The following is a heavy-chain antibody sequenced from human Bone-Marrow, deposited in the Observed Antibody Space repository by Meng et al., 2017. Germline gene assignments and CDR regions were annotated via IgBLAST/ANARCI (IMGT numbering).Heavy chain of an antibody. D-gene: IGHD1-26*01. J-gene: IGHJ5*02. CDR3: ASLYGVVGASWFDP. V-gene: IGHV4-31*03. Sequence: HGQRQELGPGRVTPSQTLSLTCTVSGGSISSGGYYWNWIRQHPGKGLEWIGYIYYSGSTYYNPSLKSRITISVDTSKNHFSLKLSSVTAADTAVYYCASLYGVVGASWFDPWGQGTLVTSPQ. CDR1: GGSISSGGYY. CDR2: IYYSGST.